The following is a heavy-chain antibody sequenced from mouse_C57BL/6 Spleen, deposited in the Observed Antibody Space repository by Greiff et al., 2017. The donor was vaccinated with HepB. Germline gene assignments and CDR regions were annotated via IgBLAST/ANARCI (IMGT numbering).Heavy chain of an antibody. CDR2: IYPRSGNT. V-gene: IGHV1-81*01. Sequence: VMLVESGAELARPGASVKLSCKASGYTFTSYGISWVKQRTGQGLEWIGEIYPRSGNTYYNEKFKGKATLTADKSSSTAYMELRSLTSEDSAVYFCARRFFVYGSREGDYFDYWGQGTTLTVSS. J-gene: IGHJ2*01. D-gene: IGHD1-1*01. CDR1: GYTFTSYG. CDR3: ARRFFVYGSREGDYFDY.